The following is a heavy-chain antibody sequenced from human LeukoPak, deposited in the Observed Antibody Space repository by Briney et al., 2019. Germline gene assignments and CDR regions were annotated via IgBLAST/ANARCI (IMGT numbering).Heavy chain of an antibody. CDR3: ARDVACGDYVDY. Sequence: SETLSLTCTVSGGSISSGSYFWSWIRQPAGKGLEWIGRIYASGSANYNPSLKSRVTISVDTSKNQFSLKLSSVTAADTAVYYCARDVACGDYVDYWGQGTLVTVSS. J-gene: IGHJ4*02. CDR2: IYASGSA. CDR1: GGSISSGSYF. D-gene: IGHD2-21*01. V-gene: IGHV4-61*02.